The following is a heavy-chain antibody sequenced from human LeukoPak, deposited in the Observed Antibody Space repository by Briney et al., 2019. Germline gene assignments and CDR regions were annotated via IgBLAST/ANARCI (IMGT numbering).Heavy chain of an antibody. D-gene: IGHD3-9*01. CDR1: GGTFSSYA. J-gene: IGHJ4*02. CDR3: ARAKVHYDILTGYYY. CDR2: IIPIFGTA. Sequence: ASVKVSCKASGGTFSSYAISWVRQAPGQGLEWMGGIIPIFGTANYAQKFQGRVTITADKFTSTAYMELSSLRSEDTAVYYCARAKVHYDILTGYYYWGQGTLVTVSS. V-gene: IGHV1-69*06.